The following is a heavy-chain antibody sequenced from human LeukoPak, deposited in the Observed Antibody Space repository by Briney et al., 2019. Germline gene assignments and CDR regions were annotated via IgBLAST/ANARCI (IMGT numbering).Heavy chain of an antibody. CDR3: ARVFTGDDAFDI. D-gene: IGHD3-16*01. V-gene: IGHV1-8*01. CDR2: MNPNSGNT. J-gene: IGHJ3*02. CDR1: AYTFTSYD. Sequence: ASVKVSCKASAYTFTSYDVNWVRQATGQGLEWMGWMNPNSGNTGYAQKFQGRVTMTRNTSISTAYMELSSLRSEDTAVYYCARVFTGDDAFDIWGQGTMVTVSS.